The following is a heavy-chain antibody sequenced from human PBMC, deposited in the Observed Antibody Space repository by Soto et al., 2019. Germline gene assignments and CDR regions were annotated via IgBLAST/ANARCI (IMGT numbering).Heavy chain of an antibody. CDR1: GFPFSPYR. J-gene: IGHJ4*02. V-gene: IGHV3-74*01. CDR3: ARATGSNHPFDY. CDR2: ISTDGRST. Sequence: EVQLVESGGGLVQPGGSLRLSCAATGFPFSPYRMHWVRQGPGPGLVWVSRISTDGRSTTYADSVKGRVTISRDNAKNTRYLQMNRLRAEDTAVDDCARATGSNHPFDYWGQGSLVTVSS. D-gene: IGHD2-2*01.